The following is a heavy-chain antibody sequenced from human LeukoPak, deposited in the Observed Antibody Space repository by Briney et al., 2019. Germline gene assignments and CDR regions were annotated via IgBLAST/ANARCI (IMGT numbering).Heavy chain of an antibody. D-gene: IGHD6-13*01. CDR2: ISWNSGSI. Sequence: GGSLRLSCAASGFTFDDYAMHWVRQAPGKGLEGVSGISWNSGSIGYADSVKGRFTISRDNAKNSLYLQMNSLRAEDTALYYCAKGRVAAAGTIKYFDYWGQGTLVTVSS. CDR3: AKGRVAAAGTIKYFDY. CDR1: GFTFDDYA. V-gene: IGHV3-9*01. J-gene: IGHJ4*02.